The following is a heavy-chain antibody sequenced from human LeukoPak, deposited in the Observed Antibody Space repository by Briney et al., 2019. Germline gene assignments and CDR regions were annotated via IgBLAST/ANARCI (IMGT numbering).Heavy chain of an antibody. V-gene: IGHV3-11*03. CDR3: ASQYCSSTSCYDAFDI. D-gene: IGHD2-2*01. Sequence: GGSLRFSGAASGFTFSDNYMSWLPQAPGKGREGVSYISSSSTYTSYADYVKGRFTISRDNPNTSLYMQMNRLRAEDTAVYYCASQYCSSTSCYDAFDIWGQGTMVTVSS. J-gene: IGHJ3*02. CDR1: GFTFSDNY. CDR2: ISSSSTYT.